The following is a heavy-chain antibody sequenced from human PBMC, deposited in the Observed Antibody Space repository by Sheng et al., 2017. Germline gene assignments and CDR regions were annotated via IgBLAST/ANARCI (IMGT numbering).Heavy chain of an antibody. V-gene: IGHV4-59*01. CDR1: GGSIISYY. CDR3: ARDRDGDTFDY. CDR2: IYYRGST. Sequence: QVQLQESGPGLVKPSETLSLTCTVSGGSIISYYWSWIRQPPGKVLEWIGFIYYRGSTNYNPSLKSRVTISLDTSKNQFSLKLTSVTAADTAVYYCARDRDGDTFDYWGQGTLVTVSS. J-gene: IGHJ4*02.